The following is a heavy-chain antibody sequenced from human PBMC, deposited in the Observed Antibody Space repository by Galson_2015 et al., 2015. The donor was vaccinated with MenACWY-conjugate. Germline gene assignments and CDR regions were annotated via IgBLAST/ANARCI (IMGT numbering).Heavy chain of an antibody. CDR1: GFTVSSNY. CDR2: IYSGGST. J-gene: IGHJ6*03. Sequence: SLRLSCAAPGFTVSSNYMSWVRQAPGKGLECVSVIYSGGSTYYTDSVKGRFTISRDNSKNTVHLPMNSLRVEDTAVYYCARAISLRGSGNFPPDHMDVWGKGTTVTVSS. D-gene: IGHD3-10*01. CDR3: ARAISLRGSGNFPPDHMDV. V-gene: IGHV3-53*01.